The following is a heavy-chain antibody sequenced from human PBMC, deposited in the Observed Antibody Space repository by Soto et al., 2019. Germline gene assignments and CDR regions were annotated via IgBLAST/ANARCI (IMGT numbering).Heavy chain of an antibody. CDR3: AKDRGGFTNGWEFFDS. Sequence: QVHVVQSGAEVKRPGDSVKVSCKTSGYIFSDYGINWVRQAPGQGLEWMGWISGYSGNANLAQKFQGRVTMSRDTATRTAYMELRSLRSDDTAVYYCAKDRGGFTNGWEFFDSWGQGTLVTVSS. J-gene: IGHJ4*02. CDR1: GYIFSDYG. V-gene: IGHV1-18*04. D-gene: IGHD3-10*01. CDR2: ISGYSGNA.